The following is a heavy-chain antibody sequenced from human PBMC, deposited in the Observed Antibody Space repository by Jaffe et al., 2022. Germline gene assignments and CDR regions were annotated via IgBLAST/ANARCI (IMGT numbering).Heavy chain of an antibody. J-gene: IGHJ3*02. V-gene: IGHV1-46*01. CDR1: GYTFTSYY. Sequence: QVQLVQSGAEVKKPGASVKVSCKASGYTFTSYYMHWVRQAPGQGLEWMGIINPSGGSTSYAQKFQGRVTMTRDTSTSTVYMELSSLRSEDTAVYYCARELRYLEGSGSYYLGQPKDAFDIWGQGTMVTVSS. CDR2: INPSGGST. D-gene: IGHD3-10*01. CDR3: ARELRYLEGSGSYYLGQPKDAFDI.